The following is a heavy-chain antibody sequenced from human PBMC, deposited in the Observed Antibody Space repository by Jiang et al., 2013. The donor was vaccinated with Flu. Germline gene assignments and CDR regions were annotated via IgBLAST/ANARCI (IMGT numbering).Heavy chain of an antibody. Sequence: SGSELKKPGASVKVSCKASGYTFNMYAMNWVRQAPGQGLEWMGWIDTNTGRPAYAQGFTGRFVFSLDTSVTTAHLQISGLKPEDKAIYYCAIARIGAEVGFVHWGQGTLVTVSS. CDR2: IDTNTGRP. D-gene: IGHD6-19*01. CDR1: GYTFNMYA. CDR3: AIARIGAEVGFVH. V-gene: IGHV7-4-1*02. J-gene: IGHJ4*02.